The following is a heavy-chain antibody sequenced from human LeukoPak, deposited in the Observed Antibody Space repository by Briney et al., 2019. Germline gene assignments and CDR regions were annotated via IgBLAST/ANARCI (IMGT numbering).Heavy chain of an antibody. J-gene: IGHJ3*02. V-gene: IGHV1-2*04. CDR2: INPNSGGT. CDR1: GYTFTGYY. D-gene: IGHD3-10*01. CDR3: ARATYGSGRTGAFDI. Sequence: ASVKVSCKASGYTFTGYYMHWVRQAPGQGLEWMGWINPNSGGTNYAQKFQGWVTMTRDTSISTAYMELSRLRSDDTAVYYCARATYGSGRTGAFDIWGQGTMVTVSS.